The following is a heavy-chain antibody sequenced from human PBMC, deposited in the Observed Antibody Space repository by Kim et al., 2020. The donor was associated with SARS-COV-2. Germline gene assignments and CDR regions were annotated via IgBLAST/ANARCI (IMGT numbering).Heavy chain of an antibody. Sequence: GGSLRLSCAASGFTFSSYSMNWVRQAPGKGLEWVSYISSSSSTIYYADSVKGRFTISRDNAKNSLYLQMNSLRDEDTAVYYCARDPRRVRITMVRGWLAGMDVWGQGTTVTVSS. V-gene: IGHV3-48*02. CDR1: GFTFSSYS. CDR2: ISSSSSTI. D-gene: IGHD3-10*01. CDR3: ARDPRRVRITMVRGWLAGMDV. J-gene: IGHJ6*02.